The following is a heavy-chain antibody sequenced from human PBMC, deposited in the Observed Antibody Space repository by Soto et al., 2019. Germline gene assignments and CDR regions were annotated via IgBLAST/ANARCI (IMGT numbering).Heavy chain of an antibody. CDR3: AHRRSRAYGSGRYHPFNWFDP. D-gene: IGHD3-10*01. J-gene: IGHJ5*02. Sequence: QITLKESGPTLVKPTQTLTLTCTFSGFSLSTSGVGVGWIRQPPGKALEWLALIYWDDDKRYSPSLKSRLTITKAPSKNQVVLTMPNMDPVDTATYYGAHRRSRAYGSGRYHPFNWFDPWGQGTLVTVSS. CDR1: GFSLSTSGVG. V-gene: IGHV2-5*02. CDR2: IYWDDDK.